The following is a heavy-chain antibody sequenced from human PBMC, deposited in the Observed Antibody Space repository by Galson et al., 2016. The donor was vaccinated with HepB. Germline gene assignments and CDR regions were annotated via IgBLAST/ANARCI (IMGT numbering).Heavy chain of an antibody. CDR2: ISSNGGTT. Sequence: SLRLSCAASGFTFSSYAMHWVRQAPGKGLEYVSAISSNGGTTYYADSVKGRFTISRDNSKNTLYRQMGSLRAEDMAVYYCARWGTSSWYDYWGQGTLVTVSS. V-gene: IGHV3-64*02. D-gene: IGHD6-13*01. J-gene: IGHJ4*02. CDR3: ARWGTSSWYDY. CDR1: GFTFSSYA.